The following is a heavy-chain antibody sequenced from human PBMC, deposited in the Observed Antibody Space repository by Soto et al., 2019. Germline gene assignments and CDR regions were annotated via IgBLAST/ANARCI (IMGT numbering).Heavy chain of an antibody. CDR2: IYPGDSDI. CDR3: AMFGTACYYGPGLDHYRMAV. V-gene: IGHV5-51*01. J-gene: IGHJ6*04. Sequence: GESLKISCKASGYSFPNYWIAWVRQMPGEGLEWMGVIYPGDSDIRYSPSLQGQVTISADKSITTAYVQWSSLKASDTAMYYCAMFGTACYYGPGLDHYRMAVWGKGTTVTVSS. D-gene: IGHD2-21*02. CDR1: GYSFPNYW.